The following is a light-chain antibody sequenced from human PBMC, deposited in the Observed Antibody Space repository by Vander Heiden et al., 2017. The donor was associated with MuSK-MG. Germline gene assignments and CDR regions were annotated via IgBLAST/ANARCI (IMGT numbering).Light chain of an antibody. CDR2: AAS. Sequence: IQMTESPSSLSASVGDRVTLTCRASQSINSNLNWYQQKPGQAPKLLIYAASSLESGVPARFSGSGSGTEFTLSISSLQSEDFATYYCQQSYSTPCTFGEGTKVEIK. CDR3: QQSYSTPCT. J-gene: IGKJ4*02. V-gene: IGKV1-39*01. CDR1: QSINSN.